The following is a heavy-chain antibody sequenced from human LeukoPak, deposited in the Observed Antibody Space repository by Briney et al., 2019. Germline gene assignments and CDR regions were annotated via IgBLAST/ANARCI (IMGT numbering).Heavy chain of an antibody. CDR2: LYYSGST. J-gene: IGHJ4*02. D-gene: IGHD5-18*01. CDR1: GGSISSYS. Sequence: SETLCLTCTVSGGSISSYSWSWIRQPPGKGLEWIGYLYYSGSTHSNPSLNSRVTISEDTSKNQFSLSLSSVTAADTAVYYCARVLGYTYGHSPYYFDDWGQGTLVTVSS. V-gene: IGHV4-59*08. CDR3: ARVLGYTYGHSPYYFDD.